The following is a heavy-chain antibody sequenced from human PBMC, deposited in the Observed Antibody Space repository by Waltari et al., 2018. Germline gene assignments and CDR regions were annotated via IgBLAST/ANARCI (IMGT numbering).Heavy chain of an antibody. Sequence: QLHLHESGAGLVKPSETLSLSCTVSGGSISTTSYYWGWVRQPPGKGLEWLGALYFRGSTYCEPYLERRVTMSGDTSKNQFSLKLTSVTAADTALYYCARHSPRYGGLPMGDFSLFLDYWGQGKLVTVSS. CDR1: GGSISTTSYY. V-gene: IGHV4-39*01. J-gene: IGHJ4*02. CDR3: ARHSPRYGGLPMGDFSLFLDY. CDR2: LYFRGST. D-gene: IGHD3-16*02.